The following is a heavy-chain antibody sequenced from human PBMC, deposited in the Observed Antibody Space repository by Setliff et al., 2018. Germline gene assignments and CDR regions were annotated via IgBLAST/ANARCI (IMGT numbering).Heavy chain of an antibody. CDR3: ARDVFDFRTGQAGP. Sequence: HPGGSLRLSCAASGFTFSSFWMAWVRQSPGRGLEWVANINQGGSDQFYVESVKGRFTISRDNAKNSLYLQMNSLRVEDTAVYYCARDVFDFRTGQAGPWGQGTLVTVSS. CDR2: INQGGSDQ. D-gene: IGHD3-3*01. J-gene: IGHJ5*02. CDR1: GFTFSSFW. V-gene: IGHV3-7*01.